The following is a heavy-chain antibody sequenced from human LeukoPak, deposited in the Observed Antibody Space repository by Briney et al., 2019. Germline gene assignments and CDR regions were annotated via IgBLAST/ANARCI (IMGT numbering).Heavy chain of an antibody. V-gene: IGHV1-69*13. Sequence: SVKVSCKASGGTFSSYAISWVRQAPGQGLEWMGGIIPIFGTANYAQKFQGRVTITADESTSTAYMELSSLRSEDTAVYYCTGYSYGSYYFDYWGQGTLVTVSS. CDR1: GGTFSSYA. D-gene: IGHD5-18*01. CDR3: TGYSYGSYYFDY. J-gene: IGHJ4*02. CDR2: IIPIFGTA.